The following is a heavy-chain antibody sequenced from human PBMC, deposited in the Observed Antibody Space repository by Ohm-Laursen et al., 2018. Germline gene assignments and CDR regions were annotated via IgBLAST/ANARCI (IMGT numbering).Heavy chain of an antibody. V-gene: IGHV3-23*01. CDR1: GFTFDDYA. CDR2: LSGSGHDT. CDR3: AKTRYFSRGSCDFDY. D-gene: IGHD2-15*01. Sequence: SLRLSCAASGFTFDDYAMHWVRQAPGKGLEWASGLSGSGHDTYYTDSVKGRFTISRDNSKNTLYLQMNGLRAEDTAVYYCAKTRYFSRGSCDFDYWGQGTLVTVSS. J-gene: IGHJ4*02.